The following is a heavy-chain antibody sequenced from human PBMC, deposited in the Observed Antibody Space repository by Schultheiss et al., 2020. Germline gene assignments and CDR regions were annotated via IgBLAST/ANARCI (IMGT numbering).Heavy chain of an antibody. CDR3: ARMDGVKVDTAMVQIGGPFHYFDY. Sequence: SATLSLTCTVSGGSISSGGYYWSWIRQPPGKGLEWIGYGFYNGNTDNNPALKSRVTVSVDTSKNQFSLKLSSVTAADTAVYYCARMDGVKVDTAMVQIGGPFHYFDYWGQGTLVTVAS. CDR2: GFYNGNT. D-gene: IGHD5-18*01. V-gene: IGHV4-61*08. CDR1: GGSISSGGYY. J-gene: IGHJ4*02.